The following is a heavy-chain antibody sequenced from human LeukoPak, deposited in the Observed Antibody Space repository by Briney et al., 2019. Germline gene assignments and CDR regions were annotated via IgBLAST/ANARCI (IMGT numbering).Heavy chain of an antibody. J-gene: IGHJ5*02. CDR2: IIPISGTT. CDR1: GGTFTSYA. V-gene: IGHV1-69*13. D-gene: IGHD1-26*01. Sequence: ASVKVSCKTSGGTFTSYAITWVRQAPGQGLEWMGKIIPISGTTNYAQKFQGRVTFTADESTSTAYMELSSLRSEDTALYYCAKKLRLGGNWFDPWGQGTLVAVSS. CDR3: AKKLRLGGNWFDP.